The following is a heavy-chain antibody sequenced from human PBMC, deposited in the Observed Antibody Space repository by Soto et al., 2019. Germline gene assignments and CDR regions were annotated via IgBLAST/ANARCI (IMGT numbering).Heavy chain of an antibody. D-gene: IGHD3-22*01. V-gene: IGHV2-5*01. CDR3: AHTLIAIGLFDS. J-gene: IGHJ4*02. CDR2: IYWNDDK. CDR1: GFSLSSSGAG. Sequence: SGPTLVNPTPPLTLTCTFSGFSLSSSGAGVGWIRQPPGKALEWLALIYWNDDKRYSPSLKSRLTITKDTSKNQVVLMMTSVDPVDTATYFCAHTLIAIGLFDSWGQGTLVTVSS.